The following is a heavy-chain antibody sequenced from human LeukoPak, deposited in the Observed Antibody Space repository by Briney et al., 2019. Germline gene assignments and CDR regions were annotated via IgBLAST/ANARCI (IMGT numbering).Heavy chain of an antibody. V-gene: IGHV3-9*01. D-gene: IGHD5-18*01. J-gene: IGHJ4*02. CDR2: ISWNSGSI. Sequence: GGSLRLSCAASGFTFDDYAMHWVRQAPGKGLEWVSGISWNSGSIGYADSVKGRFTISRDNAKNSLYLQMNSLRAEDTAVYYCARDFQGYSYAYYFDYWGQGTLVTVSS. CDR3: ARDFQGYSYAYYFDY. CDR1: GFTFDDYA.